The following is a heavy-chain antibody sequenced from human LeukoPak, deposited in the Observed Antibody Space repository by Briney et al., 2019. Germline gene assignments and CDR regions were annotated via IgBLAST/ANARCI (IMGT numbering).Heavy chain of an antibody. J-gene: IGHJ4*02. D-gene: IGHD3-10*01. CDR3: ARDWRGSGSYYFDY. V-gene: IGHV3-30*04. CDR2: ISYDGSNK. CDR1: GFTFRSYA. Sequence: PGRSLRLSCAASGFTFRSYAMHWVRQAPGKGLEWVAVISYDGSNKYYADSVKGRFTISRDNSKNTLYLQMNSLRAEDTAVYYCARDWRGSGSYYFDYWGQGTLVTVSS.